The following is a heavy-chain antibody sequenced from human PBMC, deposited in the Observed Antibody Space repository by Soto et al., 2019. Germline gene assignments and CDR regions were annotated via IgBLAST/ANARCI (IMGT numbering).Heavy chain of an antibody. J-gene: IGHJ4*02. D-gene: IGHD3-22*01. CDR2: ISYDGSNK. CDR1: GFTFSSYG. Sequence: QVQLVESGGGVVQPGRSLRLSCAASGFTFSSYGMHWVRQAPGKGLEWVAVISYDGSNKYYADSVKGRFTISRDNSKNTMYLQMNSLRDEDTAVYYWAKDQADSSGYPHYWGQGTLVTVSS. CDR3: AKDQADSSGYPHY. V-gene: IGHV3-30*18.